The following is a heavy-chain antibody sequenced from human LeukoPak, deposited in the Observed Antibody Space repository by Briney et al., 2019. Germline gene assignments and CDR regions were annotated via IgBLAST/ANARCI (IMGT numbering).Heavy chain of an antibody. Sequence: SSETLSLTCTVSGGSISSYYWSWIRQPPGKGLEWIGYIYYSGSTNYNPSLKSRVTISVDTSKNQFSLKLSSVTAADTAVYYCARGGYYGSGNDFRFDPWGQGTLVTVSS. CDR1: GGSISSYY. CDR2: IYYSGST. D-gene: IGHD3-10*01. CDR3: ARGGYYGSGNDFRFDP. J-gene: IGHJ5*02. V-gene: IGHV4-59*01.